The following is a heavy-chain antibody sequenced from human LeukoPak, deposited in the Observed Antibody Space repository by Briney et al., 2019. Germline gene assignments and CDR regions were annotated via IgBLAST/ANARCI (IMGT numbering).Heavy chain of an antibody. Sequence: GGSLRLSCAASGFTFSNYWIHWVRQAPGKGLVWVSRIDNAGSITTYADSVKGRFTISRDNAENTLYLQMNSLRVEDTAVYYCARVYGSSWYPDAFDIWGQGTMVTVSS. CDR2: IDNAGSIT. V-gene: IGHV3-74*03. D-gene: IGHD6-13*01. CDR1: GFTFSNYW. CDR3: ARVYGSSWYPDAFDI. J-gene: IGHJ3*02.